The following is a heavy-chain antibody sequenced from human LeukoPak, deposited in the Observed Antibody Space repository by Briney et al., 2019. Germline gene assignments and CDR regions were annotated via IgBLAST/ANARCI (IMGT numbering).Heavy chain of an antibody. Sequence: GGSLRLSCAASGFTFSDSGMHWVRQAPGKGLQWVAVISYDGSNKYYADSVKGRFTISRDNSKNTLYLQMNSMRPEDTAVYYCAKAKSTIFGVVIMSPDYWGQGTLVTVSS. CDR2: ISYDGSNK. CDR1: GFTFSDSG. V-gene: IGHV3-30*18. D-gene: IGHD3-3*01. CDR3: AKAKSTIFGVVIMSPDY. J-gene: IGHJ4*02.